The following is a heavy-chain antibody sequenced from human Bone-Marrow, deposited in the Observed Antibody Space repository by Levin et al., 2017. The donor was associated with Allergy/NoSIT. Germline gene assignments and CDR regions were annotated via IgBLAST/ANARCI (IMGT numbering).Heavy chain of an antibody. D-gene: IGHD4-17*01. CDR2: INSAGNNI. CDR3: AREGDYVGPVSWFDP. CDR1: GFTFGDYY. J-gene: IGHJ5*02. Sequence: PGGSLRLSCATSGFTFGDYYMTWIRQAPGKGLEWLSYINSAGNNIFYADSVKGRFTISRDNARKLLYLQMNSLRDDDTAVYYCAREGDYVGPVSWFDPWGQGTLVTVSS. V-gene: IGHV3-11*01.